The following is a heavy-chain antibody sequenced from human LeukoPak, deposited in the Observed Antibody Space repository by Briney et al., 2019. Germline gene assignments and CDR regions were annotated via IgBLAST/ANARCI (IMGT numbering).Heavy chain of an antibody. J-gene: IGHJ4*02. D-gene: IGHD3-16*02. Sequence: PGRCLCPSCAAAAFSVTSRCIEWVRQDAGKWLGWVSSSGTRSGTKYYADSVKGRFTISRDSAMNSVSLKINSLRAEDTAVYYFVEQITYGELSDPDFWGQGILVTVSS. V-gene: IGHV3-21*01. CDR3: VEQITYGELSDPDF. CDR1: AFSVTSRC. CDR2: SGTRSGTK.